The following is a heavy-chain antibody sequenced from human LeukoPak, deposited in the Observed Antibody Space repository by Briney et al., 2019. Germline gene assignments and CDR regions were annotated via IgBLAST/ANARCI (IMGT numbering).Heavy chain of an antibody. CDR1: GGSISSYY. J-gene: IGHJ3*02. CDR2: IYYSGST. D-gene: IGHD3-22*01. V-gene: IGHV4-59*08. Sequence: SETLSLTCTVSGGSISSYYWSWIRQPPGKGLEWIGYIYYSGSTNYNPSLKSRVTISVDTSKNQFSLKLSSVTAADTAAYYCARLASSGYYYAFDIWGQGTMVTVSS. CDR3: ARLASSGYYYAFDI.